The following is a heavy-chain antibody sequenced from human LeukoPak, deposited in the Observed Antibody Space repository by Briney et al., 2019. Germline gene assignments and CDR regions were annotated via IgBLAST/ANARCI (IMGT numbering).Heavy chain of an antibody. CDR1: GFTFSSYS. Sequence: PGGSLRLSCAASGFTFSSYSMNWVRQAPGKGLEWVSSISSSSSYIYYAESVKGRFTISRDNAKNSLYLQMNSLRAEDTAVYYCARDHSGSYYPYFDYWGQGTLVTVSS. D-gene: IGHD1-26*01. CDR3: ARDHSGSYYPYFDY. CDR2: ISSSSSYI. V-gene: IGHV3-21*01. J-gene: IGHJ4*02.